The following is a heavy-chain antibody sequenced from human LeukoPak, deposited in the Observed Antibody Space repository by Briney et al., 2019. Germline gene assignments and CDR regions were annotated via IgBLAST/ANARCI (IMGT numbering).Heavy chain of an antibody. CDR3: AGGMTGGDY. D-gene: IGHD3-9*01. CDR2: INPTSGDT. CDR1: GYTFTAYY. V-gene: IGHV1-2*02. Sequence: ASVKVSCKASGYTFTAYYIHWVRQAPGQGPEWMGWINPTSGDTNCAQKFQGRVTMTRDTSISTAYMELGRLKSDDTALYYCAGGMTGGDYWGQGTLVTVSS. J-gene: IGHJ4*02.